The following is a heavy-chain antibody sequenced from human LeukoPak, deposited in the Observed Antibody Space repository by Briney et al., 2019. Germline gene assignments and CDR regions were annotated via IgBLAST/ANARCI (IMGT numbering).Heavy chain of an antibody. V-gene: IGHV3-23*01. CDR2: ISGSGDST. J-gene: IGHJ4*02. D-gene: IGHD6-13*01. CDR3: AKTAGIAAAADFDY. CDR1: GFTFSNYG. Sequence: GGTLRLSCAASGFTFSNYGMSWVRQAPGKGLEWVSSISGSGDSTYYADSVKGRFTISRDNFKNTLYLQMNSLRAEDTAVYYCAKTAGIAAAADFDYWGQGTLVTVSS.